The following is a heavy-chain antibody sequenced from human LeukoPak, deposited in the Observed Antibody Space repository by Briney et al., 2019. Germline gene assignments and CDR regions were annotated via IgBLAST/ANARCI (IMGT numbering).Heavy chain of an antibody. J-gene: IGHJ4*02. CDR2: IIPIFGTA. CDR1: GGTFSIYA. V-gene: IGHV1-69*13. CDR3: ARDRESYSGSYYDFDY. D-gene: IGHD1-26*01. Sequence: SVKVSSKASGGTFSIYAISWVRPAPGHGLEWMGGIIPIFGTASYAQKFQGRVTITADESTSTAYMELSSLRSEDTAVYYCARDRESYSGSYYDFDYWGQGTLVTVSS.